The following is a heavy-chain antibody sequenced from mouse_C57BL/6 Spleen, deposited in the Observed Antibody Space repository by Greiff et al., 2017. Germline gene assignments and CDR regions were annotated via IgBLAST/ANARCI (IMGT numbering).Heavy chain of an antibody. J-gene: IGHJ2*01. CDR3: ARSDWADY. Sequence: QVQLQQPGAELVRPGSSVKLSCKASGYTFTSYWMHWVKQRPIQGLEWIGNIDPSDSEPHYNQKFKDKATLTVDKSSSTAYMQLSSLTSEGSAVYYCARSDWADYWGQGTTLTVSS. D-gene: IGHD4-1*01. V-gene: IGHV1-52*01. CDR1: GYTFTSYW. CDR2: IDPSDSEP.